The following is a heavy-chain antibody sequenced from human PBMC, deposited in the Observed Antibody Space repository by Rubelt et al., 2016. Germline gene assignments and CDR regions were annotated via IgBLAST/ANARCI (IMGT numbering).Heavy chain of an antibody. CDR1: GDSMSNYY. CDR2: IYASGST. V-gene: IGHV4-4*07. D-gene: IGHD2-15*01. CDR3: ARDDVVLDY. Sequence: QVQLQESGPGLVKPSETLSLTCTVSGDSMSNYYWSWIRQPAGKGLEWVGRIYASGSTDYNPSLKSRLTMSVDTSKNQFSLRLTSVTAADTAVYYCARDDVVLDYWGQGTLVTVSA. J-gene: IGHJ4*02.